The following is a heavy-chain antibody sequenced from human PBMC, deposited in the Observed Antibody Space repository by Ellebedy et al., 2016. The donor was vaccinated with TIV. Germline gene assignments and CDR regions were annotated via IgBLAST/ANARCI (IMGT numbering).Heavy chain of an antibody. CDR3: TRETNPPPGALAGTGFDC. J-gene: IGHJ4*02. CDR2: KRFDGRTE. D-gene: IGHD6-19*01. CDR1: GFTFSNYP. Sequence: GESLKISCAASGFTFSNYPMHWVRQAPGKGLEWVAFKRFDGRTEYNGDSVKGRFIISRDLSKNTLYLQMSRLRSEDTGIYYCTRETNPPPGALAGTGFDCWGQGTLVIVSS. V-gene: IGHV3-30*02.